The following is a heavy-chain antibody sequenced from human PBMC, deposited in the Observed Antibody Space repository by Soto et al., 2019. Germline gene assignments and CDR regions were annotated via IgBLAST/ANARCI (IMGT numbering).Heavy chain of an antibody. V-gene: IGHV4-31*03. CDR1: GGSISSGGYY. Sequence: SETLSLTCTVSGGSISSGGYYWIWIRQHPGKGLEWIGYIYYSGNTYYNPSLKSRVTISVDTSKNQFSLKLSSVTAADTAVYYCARYEDYCGGGSCSGAYWFAPWGQGTLVTVSS. CDR3: ARYEDYCGGGSCSGAYWFAP. D-gene: IGHD2-15*01. J-gene: IGHJ5*02. CDR2: IYYSGNT.